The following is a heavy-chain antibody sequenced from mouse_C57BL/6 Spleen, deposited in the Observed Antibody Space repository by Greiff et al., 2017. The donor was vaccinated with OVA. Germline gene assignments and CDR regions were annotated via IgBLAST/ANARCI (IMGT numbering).Heavy chain of an antibody. CDR2: ISDDGSN. CDR1: GYSITSGYY. D-gene: IGHD2-2*01. J-gene: IGHJ4*01. CDR3: ARGGYMDY. Sequence: EVKLMESGPGLVKPSPSLSLTCSVTGYSITSGYYWNWIRQFPGNKLEWMGYISDDGSNNYNPSLKNRISITPDTSKNQFFLKLNSVTTEDTATYYCARGGYMDYWGQGTSVTVSA. V-gene: IGHV3-6*01.